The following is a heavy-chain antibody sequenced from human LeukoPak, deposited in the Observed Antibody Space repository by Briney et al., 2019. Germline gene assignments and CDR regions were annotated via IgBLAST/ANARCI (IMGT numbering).Heavy chain of an antibody. Sequence: PGGSLRLSCAASGFTFSDYYMSWIRQAPGKALEWVSYVSSGSSTIYYADSVKGRFTISRDNAKNSLYLQMNSLRAEDTAVYYCAREYYYDSSGYYYGYWGQGTLVTVSS. CDR2: VSSGSSTI. V-gene: IGHV3-11*04. J-gene: IGHJ4*02. CDR1: GFTFSDYY. D-gene: IGHD3-22*01. CDR3: AREYYYDSSGYYYGY.